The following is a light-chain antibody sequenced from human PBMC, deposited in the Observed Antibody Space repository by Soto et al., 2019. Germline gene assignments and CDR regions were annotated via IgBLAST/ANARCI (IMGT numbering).Light chain of an antibody. V-gene: IGLV2-14*01. CDR3: SSYTSSSTLAV. CDR2: DVN. CDR1: SSDVGGYNY. Sequence: ALTQPASVSGSPGQSITISCTGTSSDVGGYNYVSWYQQDPGKAPKLMIYDVNNRPSGVSNRFSGSKSGNTASLTISGLQAEDEAYYFCSSYTSSSTLAVFGGGTKVTVL. J-gene: IGLJ2*01.